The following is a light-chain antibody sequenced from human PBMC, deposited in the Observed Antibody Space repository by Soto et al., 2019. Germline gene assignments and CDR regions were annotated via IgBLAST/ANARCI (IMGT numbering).Light chain of an antibody. Sequence: QTVVTQEPSFSVSPGGTVTLTCGLGSGSVSTSHHPSWYQQTPGQPPRTLIFSTNTRSSGVPDRFSGSILGNKAALTITGAKAEDESDYYCLLYMGGGIWVFGGGTKLTVL. CDR1: SGSVSTSHH. V-gene: IGLV8-61*01. J-gene: IGLJ3*02. CDR3: LLYMGGGIWV. CDR2: STN.